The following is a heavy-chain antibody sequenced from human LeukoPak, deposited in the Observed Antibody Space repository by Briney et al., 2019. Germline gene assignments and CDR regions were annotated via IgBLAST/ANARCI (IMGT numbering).Heavy chain of an antibody. D-gene: IGHD5-18*01. Sequence: PGGSLRLSCAASGFTFSSYSMNWVRQAPGKGLEWVSSISSSSSYIYYADSVKGRFTISRDNAKNSLYLQMNSLRAEDTAVYYCARDGYSYGYGGGKVDFDYWGQGTLVIVSS. J-gene: IGHJ4*02. CDR1: GFTFSSYS. CDR3: ARDGYSYGYGGGKVDFDY. CDR2: ISSSSSYI. V-gene: IGHV3-21*01.